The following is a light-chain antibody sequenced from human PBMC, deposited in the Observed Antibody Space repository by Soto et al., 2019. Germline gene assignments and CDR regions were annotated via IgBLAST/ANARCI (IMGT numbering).Light chain of an antibody. CDR2: AAS. J-gene: IGKJ4*01. CDR3: QQLERYPST. Sequence: DIQVTQSPSSLSASVGDSVTLSCQTSQRVDSYIHWYQHQSGKPPKLLIYAASTLQDGVPSRFSGGGSGTAFSLIITGLQPGDSATYYCQQLERYPSTFGGGTKVDIK. V-gene: IGKV1-39*01. CDR1: QRVDSY.